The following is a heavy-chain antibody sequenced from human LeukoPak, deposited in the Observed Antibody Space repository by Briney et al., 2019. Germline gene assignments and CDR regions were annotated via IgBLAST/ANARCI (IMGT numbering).Heavy chain of an antibody. J-gene: IGHJ4*02. V-gene: IGHV4-4*07. CDR3: ARAVYDTRGYYIDY. D-gene: IGHD3-22*01. CDR1: GGSLSPYF. Sequence: PWETLSLTCTVSGGSLSPYFWTWIRQPAGKGLEWTGRIYASGGTTHTPSLKSRVTMSVDTSKSQFSLKLSSVTAADTAVYYCARAVYDTRGYYIDYWGQGTLVTVSS. CDR2: IYASGGT.